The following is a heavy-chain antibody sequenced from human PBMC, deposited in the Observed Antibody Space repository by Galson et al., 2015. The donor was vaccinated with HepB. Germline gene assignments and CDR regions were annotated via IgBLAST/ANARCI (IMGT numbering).Heavy chain of an antibody. J-gene: IGHJ6*02. D-gene: IGHD3-3*01. V-gene: IGHV1-69*02. Sequence: SVKVSCKASGGFLSSYTINWLRQAPGQGLEWMGRIIPILGIANYARKFQGRVTITVDKSTSTADMELSSLRSEDTAVYYGARGITISEFRGMDVWGQGTTVTVS. CDR1: GGFLSSYT. CDR2: IIPILGIA. CDR3: ARGITISEFRGMDV.